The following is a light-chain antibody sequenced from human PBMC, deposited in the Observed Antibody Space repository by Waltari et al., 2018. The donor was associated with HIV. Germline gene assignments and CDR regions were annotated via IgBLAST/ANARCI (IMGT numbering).Light chain of an antibody. V-gene: IGLV2-14*01. CDR2: EVS. Sequence: QSALTQPASVSGSPGQSITISCTGTSSDVGGYTYVSGYQPHPGKAPKLIIYEVSNRPSGVSDRFSGSKSGNTASLTISGLQAEDEADYFCSSYAMTTTVLFGGGTKLTVL. CDR1: SSDVGGYTY. J-gene: IGLJ2*01. CDR3: SSYAMTTTVL.